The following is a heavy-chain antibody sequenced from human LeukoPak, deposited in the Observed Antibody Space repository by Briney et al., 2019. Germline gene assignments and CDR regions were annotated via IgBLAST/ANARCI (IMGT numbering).Heavy chain of an antibody. D-gene: IGHD3-16*01. CDR2: FHNSGTS. CDR3: TRCAGWLIDY. CDR1: GGSISSSSYY. V-gene: IGHV4-61*05. J-gene: IGHJ4*02. Sequence: SETLSLTCTVSGGSISSSSYYWGWIRQPPGKGLEWIGYFHNSGTSTYNPSLKSRVTISADTSKNQFSLKLNSLTTADTAVYYCTRCAGWLIDYWGQGILVTVSS.